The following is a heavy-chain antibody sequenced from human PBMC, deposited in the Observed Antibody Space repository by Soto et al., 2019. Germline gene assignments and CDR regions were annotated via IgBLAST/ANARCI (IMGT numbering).Heavy chain of an antibody. CDR1: GFTFGDYA. CDR3: AGSGYYHNSGMDV. V-gene: IGHV3-49*03. D-gene: IGHD3-22*01. J-gene: IGHJ6*02. Sequence: PGGSLRLSCTASGFTFGDYAMSWFRQAPGKGLEWVGFIRSKAYGGTTEYAASVKGRFTISRDDSKSIAYLQMNSLKTADTAVYYCAGSGYYHNSGMDVWGQGTTVTVSS. CDR2: IRSKAYGGTT.